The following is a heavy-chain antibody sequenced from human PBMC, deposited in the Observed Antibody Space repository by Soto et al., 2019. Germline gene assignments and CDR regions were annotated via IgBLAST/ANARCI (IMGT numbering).Heavy chain of an antibody. CDR3: ARSFEDDNPDWFDP. J-gene: IGHJ5*02. D-gene: IGHD3-10*01. CDR2: INPNSGGT. CDR1: GYTFTGYY. Sequence: GASVKVSCKASGYTFTGYYMHWVRQAPGQGLEWMGWINPNSGGTNYAQKFQGWVTMTRDTSISTAYMELSRLRSDDTAVYYCARSFEDDNPDWFDPWGQGNLVTVSS. V-gene: IGHV1-2*04.